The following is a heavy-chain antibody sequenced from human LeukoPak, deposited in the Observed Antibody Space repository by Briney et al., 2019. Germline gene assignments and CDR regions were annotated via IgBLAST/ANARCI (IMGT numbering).Heavy chain of an antibody. D-gene: IGHD5-18*01. CDR2: INHSGST. J-gene: IGHJ4*02. CDR3: ARRGYSYGYRYLNY. V-gene: IGHV4-34*01. CDR1: GGSFSGYY. Sequence: SETLSLTCAVYGGSFSGYYWSWIRQPPGKGLEWIGEINHSGSTNYNPSLRSRVTISVDTSKNQFSLKLSSVTAADTAVYYCARRGYSYGYRYLNYWGQGTLVTVSS.